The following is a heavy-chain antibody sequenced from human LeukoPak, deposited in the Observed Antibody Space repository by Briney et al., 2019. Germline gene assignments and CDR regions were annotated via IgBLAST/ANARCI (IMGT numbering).Heavy chain of an antibody. D-gene: IGHD3-9*01. CDR3: ARALDIWTGIFDY. CDR2: INHSGST. V-gene: IGHV4-34*01. Sequence: SETLSLTCAVYGGSFSGYYWSWIRQPPGKGLEWIGEINHSGSTNYNPSLKSRVTISVDTSKNQFSLTLSTVTAAVTAVYSGARALDIWTGIFDYWGQGTLVTVSS. J-gene: IGHJ4*02. CDR1: GGSFSGYY.